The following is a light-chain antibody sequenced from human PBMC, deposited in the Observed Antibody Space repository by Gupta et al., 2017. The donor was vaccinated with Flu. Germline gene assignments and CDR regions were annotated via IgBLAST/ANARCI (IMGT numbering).Light chain of an antibody. CDR1: STNIGNNY. CDR3: GTWYSSRSAVV. V-gene: IGLV1-51*01. J-gene: IGLJ2*01. Sequence: QTSVSAAPGQMVTISCSGSSTNIGNNYVSWYQQLPGTAPNLLIYDYTTRPSGIADRFSGSKSGTTATLSITGPQTGDEADYYCGTWYSSRSAVVFGGGTKLTVL. CDR2: DYT.